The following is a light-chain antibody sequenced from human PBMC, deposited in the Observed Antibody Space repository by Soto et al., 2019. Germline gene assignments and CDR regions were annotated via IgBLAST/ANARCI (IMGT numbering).Light chain of an antibody. V-gene: IGKV1-39*01. CDR3: QQSYSSSLT. CDR1: PSISNY. Sequence: DLQLTQSPSSLSASVGDRVTMTCRASPSISNYLNWYPQKPGKAPKLLIYAASTLESGVPSRFSGSGSETDFTLTIIGLQPEDLATYYCQQSYSSSLTFGQGTRVDIK. CDR2: AAS. J-gene: IGKJ1*01.